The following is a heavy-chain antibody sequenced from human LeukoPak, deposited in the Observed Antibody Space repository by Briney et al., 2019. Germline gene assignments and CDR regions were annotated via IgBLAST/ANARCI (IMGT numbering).Heavy chain of an antibody. D-gene: IGHD6-19*01. CDR1: GDSVSSNSAA. J-gene: IGHJ2*01. V-gene: IGHV6-1*01. Sequence: SQTLSLTCAISGDSVSSNSAAWNWIRQSPSRGLEWLGRTYYRSKWLNDYAVYVKSRITINPDPSKNQFSLQLSSVTPEDTAVYYCARAAYSSGWYVDWYFDLWGRGTLVTVSS. CDR2: TYYRSKWLN. CDR3: ARAAYSSGWYVDWYFDL.